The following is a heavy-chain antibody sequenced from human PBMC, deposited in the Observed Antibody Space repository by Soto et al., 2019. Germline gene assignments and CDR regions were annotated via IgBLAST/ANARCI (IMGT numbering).Heavy chain of an antibody. D-gene: IGHD6-6*01. Sequence: ASVKVSYKASGYTFTSYAMHWVRQAPGQRLEWMGWINAGNGNTKYSQKFQGRVTITRDTSASTAYMELSSLRSEDTAVYYCARGYGRYSSSRRYYYYYGMDVWGQGTTVTVSS. J-gene: IGHJ6*02. CDR2: INAGNGNT. CDR3: ARGYGRYSSSRRYYYYYGMDV. CDR1: GYTFTSYA. V-gene: IGHV1-3*01.